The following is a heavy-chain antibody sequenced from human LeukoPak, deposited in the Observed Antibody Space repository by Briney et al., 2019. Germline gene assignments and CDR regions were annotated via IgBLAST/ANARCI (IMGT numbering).Heavy chain of an antibody. CDR3: ASTTTTPSGGMDV. Sequence: GGSLRLSCAASGFTFSSYWMSWVRQAPGKGLEWVANIKQDGSEKYYVDSVKGRFTISSDNAKSSLLLQMNSLRAEDTAVYYCASTTTTPSGGMDVWGQGTTVTVSS. J-gene: IGHJ6*02. D-gene: IGHD1-26*01. CDR1: GFTFSSYW. CDR2: IKQDGSEK. V-gene: IGHV3-7*05.